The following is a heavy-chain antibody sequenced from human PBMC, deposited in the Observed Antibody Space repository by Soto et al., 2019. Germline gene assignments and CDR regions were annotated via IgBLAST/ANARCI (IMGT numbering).Heavy chain of an antibody. V-gene: IGHV4-39*01. Sequence: SETLSLTCNVSGCSISGSNYYWGWIRQPPGKGLGWIGTVYYSGSTYYNPSLQSRVTISVDTSKNQFSLKLSSVTAADTAVYYCARHLRLYDSGSYYYFDYWGQGTPVTVSS. J-gene: IGHJ4*02. CDR1: GCSISGSNYY. CDR3: ARHLRLYDSGSYYYFDY. D-gene: IGHD3-10*01. CDR2: VYYSGST.